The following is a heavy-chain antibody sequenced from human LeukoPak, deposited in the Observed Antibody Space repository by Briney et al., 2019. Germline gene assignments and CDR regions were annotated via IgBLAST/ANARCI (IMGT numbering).Heavy chain of an antibody. CDR3: ARGGGYGDLFDY. CDR2: IYEGVTT. CDR1: SDSIRSYY. D-gene: IGHD4-17*01. Sequence: PSETLSLTCTVSSDSIRSYYWSWIRQPPGKGLEWIGYIYEGVTTKYNPSLKSRVTLSVETSGNQFFLKMRSVTAADTAVYYCARGGGYGDLFDYWGHGILVTVSS. J-gene: IGHJ4*01. V-gene: IGHV4-59*01.